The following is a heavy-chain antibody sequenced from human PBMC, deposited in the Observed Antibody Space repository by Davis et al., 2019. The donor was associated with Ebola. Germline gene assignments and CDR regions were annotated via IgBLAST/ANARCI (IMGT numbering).Heavy chain of an antibody. J-gene: IGHJ4*02. CDR2: IKQDGSEK. Sequence: GESLKISCAASGFTFSSYWMSWVRQAPGKGLEWVANIKQDGSEKYYVDSVKGRFTISRDNAKNSLYLQMNSLRAEDTAVYYCVGEVGTTHYWGQGTLVTVSS. D-gene: IGHD1-26*01. CDR3: VGEVGTTHY. CDR1: GFTFSSYW. V-gene: IGHV3-7*01.